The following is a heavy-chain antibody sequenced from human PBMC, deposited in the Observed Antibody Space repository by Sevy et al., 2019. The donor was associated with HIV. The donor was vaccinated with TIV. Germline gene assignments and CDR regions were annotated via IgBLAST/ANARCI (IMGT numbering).Heavy chain of an antibody. D-gene: IGHD3-16*01. J-gene: IGHJ4*02. CDR1: GFTFSSYE. V-gene: IGHV3-23*01. CDR3: AGGDTPMITDLDY. Sequence: GGSLRLSCAASGFTFSSYEMNWVRQAPGKGLEWVAGITSGGATYYADSVKGRFTVSRDNSKNTLYLQLNSLRADDTAVFYCAGGDTPMITDLDYWGQGTLVTVSS. CDR2: ITSGGAT.